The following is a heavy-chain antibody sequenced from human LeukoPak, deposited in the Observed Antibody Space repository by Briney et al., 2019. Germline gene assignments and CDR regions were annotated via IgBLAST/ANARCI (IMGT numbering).Heavy chain of an antibody. Sequence: PGGSLRPSCAASGFTFSSYAMSWVRQAPGKGLEWVSAISGSGGSTYYADSVKGRFTISRDNSKNTLYLQMNSLRAEDTAVYYCTPGGYSYGYGGDFDYWGQGTLVTVSS. CDR1: GFTFSSYA. CDR3: TPGGYSYGYGGDFDY. J-gene: IGHJ4*02. CDR2: ISGSGGST. V-gene: IGHV3-23*01. D-gene: IGHD5-18*01.